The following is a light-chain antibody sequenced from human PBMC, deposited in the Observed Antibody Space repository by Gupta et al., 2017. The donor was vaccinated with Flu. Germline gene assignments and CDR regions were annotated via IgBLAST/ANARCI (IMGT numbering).Light chain of an antibody. CDR2: DAS. V-gene: IGKV3-15*01. CDR3: QQYSDWPWT. Sequence: GERATLSCRASQSVSSNVAWYQLKPGQAPRLLIYDASTRATGIPARFIGSGSGTEFTLAISSLQSEDFAVYYCQQYSDWPWTFGQGTKVEIK. CDR1: QSVSSN. J-gene: IGKJ1*01.